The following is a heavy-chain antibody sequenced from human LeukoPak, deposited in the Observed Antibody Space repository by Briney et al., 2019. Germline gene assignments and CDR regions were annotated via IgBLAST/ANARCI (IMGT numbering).Heavy chain of an antibody. CDR2: ISYDGSNK. CDR1: GFTFSSYG. Sequence: GGSLRLSCAASGFTFSSYGMHWVRQAPGKGLEWVAVISYDGSNKYYADSVKGRFTISRDNSKNTLYLQMNSLRAEDTAVYYCAKLPQYGDPRGRGDYWGQGTLVPVSS. J-gene: IGHJ4*02. V-gene: IGHV3-30*18. CDR3: AKLPQYGDPRGRGDY. D-gene: IGHD4-17*01.